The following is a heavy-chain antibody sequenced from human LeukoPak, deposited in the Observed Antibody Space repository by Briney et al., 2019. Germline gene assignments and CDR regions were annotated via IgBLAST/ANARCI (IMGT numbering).Heavy chain of an antibody. V-gene: IGHV3-21*01. CDR3: ARGDLSTLGTPDY. CDR2: ISSSSSYI. Sequence: GGSLRLSCAASGFTFSSYSMNWVRQAPGKGLEWVSSISSSSSYIYYADSVKGRFTISRDNAKNSLYLQMNSLRAEDTAVYYCARGDLSTLGTPDYWGQGTLVSVSS. CDR1: GFTFSSYS. J-gene: IGHJ4*02. D-gene: IGHD3-16*02.